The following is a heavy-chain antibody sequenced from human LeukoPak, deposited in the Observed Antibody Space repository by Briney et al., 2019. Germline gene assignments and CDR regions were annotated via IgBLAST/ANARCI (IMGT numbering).Heavy chain of an antibody. CDR3: AGETRPNFYDADSSGGFDY. V-gene: IGHV4-38-2*02. Sequence: SETLSLTCTVSGYSISSGYYWGWIRQSPGKGLEWIGSVYHSGSAYYNPSLKSRVTLSVDTSKNVFSLKLRSVTAADTAVYYCAGETRPNFYDADSSGGFDYWGQGTLVTVSS. J-gene: IGHJ4*02. D-gene: IGHD3-22*01. CDR1: GYSISSGYY. CDR2: VYHSGSA.